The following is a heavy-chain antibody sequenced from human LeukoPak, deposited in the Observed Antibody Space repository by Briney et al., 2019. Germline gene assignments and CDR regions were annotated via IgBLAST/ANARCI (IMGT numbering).Heavy chain of an antibody. CDR3: ARETSSGSLDY. D-gene: IGHD3-22*01. Sequence: SETLSLTCAVYGGSFSGCYWSWIRQPPGEGLEWIGEINHSGSTNYNPSLKSRVTISVDTSKNQFSLKLSSVTAADTAVYYCARETSSGSLDYWGQGTLVTVSS. CDR1: GGSFSGCY. J-gene: IGHJ4*02. V-gene: IGHV4-34*01. CDR2: INHSGST.